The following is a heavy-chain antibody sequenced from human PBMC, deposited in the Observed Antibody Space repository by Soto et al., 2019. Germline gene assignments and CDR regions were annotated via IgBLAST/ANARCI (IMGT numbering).Heavy chain of an antibody. J-gene: IGHJ4*02. CDR2: INPSGGST. V-gene: IGHV1-46*01. D-gene: IGHD3-22*01. Sequence: ASVKVSCKASGYIFTDHYIHWVRQAPGQGLEWMGIINPSGGSTNYLQKFQGRITMTRDTSTSTVYMELSSLRSEDTAVYFCARADYYDSSGFYYDCWGQGTLVTVSS. CDR1: GYIFTDHY. CDR3: ARADYYDSSGFYYDC.